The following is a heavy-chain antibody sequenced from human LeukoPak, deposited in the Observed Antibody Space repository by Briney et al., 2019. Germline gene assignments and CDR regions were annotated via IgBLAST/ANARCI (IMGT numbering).Heavy chain of an antibody. CDR1: GFTFSNAW. D-gene: IGHD3-16*01. V-gene: IGHV3-30*18. Sequence: GGSLRLSCAASGFTFSNAWMSWVRQAPGKGLEWVAVISYDGSNKYYADSVKGRFTISRDNSKNTLYLQMNSLRAEDTAVYYCAKDSSGEWFDPWGQGTLVTVSS. CDR3: AKDSSGEWFDP. CDR2: ISYDGSNK. J-gene: IGHJ5*02.